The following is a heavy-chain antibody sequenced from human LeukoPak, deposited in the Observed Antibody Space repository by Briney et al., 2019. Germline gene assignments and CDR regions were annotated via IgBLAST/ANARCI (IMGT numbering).Heavy chain of an antibody. CDR2: IYSGGST. CDR1: GISVSSNY. V-gene: IGHV3-53*01. Sequence: GGSLRLSCAASGISVSSNYMNWVRQAPGKGLEWASVIYSGGSTYYADSVKGRFTISRDNSKNTLYLHMNSLRAEDTAVYYCARDMSPWETRNPDAFDIWGQGTMVTVSS. D-gene: IGHD1-14*01. J-gene: IGHJ3*02. CDR3: ARDMSPWETRNPDAFDI.